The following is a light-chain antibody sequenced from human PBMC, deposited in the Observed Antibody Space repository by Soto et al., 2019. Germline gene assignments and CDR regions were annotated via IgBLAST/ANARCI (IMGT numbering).Light chain of an antibody. Sequence: QSVLTQPASVSGSPGQSITISCTATSSDVGSYNLVSWYQQYPGKAPKLMIYEDTKRPSGVSNRFSGSKSGNTASLTISGLQAEDEADYYCCSYAGSSTWVFGGGTKVTVL. CDR3: CSYAGSSTWV. CDR2: EDT. CDR1: SSDVGSYNL. J-gene: IGLJ3*02. V-gene: IGLV2-23*01.